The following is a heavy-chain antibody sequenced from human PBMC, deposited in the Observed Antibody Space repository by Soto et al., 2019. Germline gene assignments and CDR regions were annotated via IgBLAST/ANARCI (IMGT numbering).Heavy chain of an antibody. CDR1: GGYISSYY. D-gene: IGHD4-17*01. Sequence: SVTMPLTWTVAGGYISSYYWSWIRQPPGKGLEWIGYIYYSGSTNYNPSLKSRVTISVDTSKNQFSLKLSSVTAADTAVYYCARHYGDYLFDYWGQGTLVTVSS. J-gene: IGHJ4*02. V-gene: IGHV4-59*08. CDR3: ARHYGDYLFDY. CDR2: IYYSGST.